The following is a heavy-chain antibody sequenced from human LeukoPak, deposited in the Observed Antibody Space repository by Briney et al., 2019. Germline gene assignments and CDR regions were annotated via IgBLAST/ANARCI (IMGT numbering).Heavy chain of an antibody. CDR1: GFTVSSNY. D-gene: IGHD6-19*01. J-gene: IGHJ2*01. V-gene: IGHV3-53*01. CDR3: ARVVRSSGLYDDLSWYFDR. Sequence: GGSLRLSCAASGFTVSSNYMSWVRQAPGKGLEWVSVIYSGGSTYYADSVKGRFTIYRDNSKNTLYLQLNSLRAEDTAVYYCARVVRSSGLYDDLSWYFDRWRRGTLVTVSS. CDR2: IYSGGST.